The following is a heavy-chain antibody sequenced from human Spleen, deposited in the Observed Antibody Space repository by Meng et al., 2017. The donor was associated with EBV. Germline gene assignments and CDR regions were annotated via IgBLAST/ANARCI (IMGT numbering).Heavy chain of an antibody. CDR1: GGYISSSGYP. CDR2: FYYSGTT. V-gene: IGHV4-39*07. CDR3: ARGYNGFFDH. D-gene: IGHD5-12*01. J-gene: IGHJ4*02. Sequence: LHLQESGPGLVEPSAPLSLTCSGSGGYISSSGYPWAWIRQPPGKGLEWIGNFYYSGTTYYKSSLQSRVTMSVDTSKNQFSLRVTSVIAADTAVYYCARGYNGFFDHWGQGTLVTVSS.